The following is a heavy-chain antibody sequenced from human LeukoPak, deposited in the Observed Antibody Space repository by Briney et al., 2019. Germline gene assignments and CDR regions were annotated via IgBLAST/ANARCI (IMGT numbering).Heavy chain of an antibody. D-gene: IGHD2-2*01. J-gene: IGHJ5*02. CDR1: GGSFSAYY. CDR2: INHSGSI. V-gene: IGHV4-34*01. Sequence: SETLSLTCAVYGGSFSAYYWTWIRQPPGKGLEWIGEINHSGSINYNPSLKSRVTISVDTSKNQFSLKLSSVTAADTAVYYCATSRQLLDNWFDPWGQGTLVTVSS. CDR3: ATSRQLLDNWFDP.